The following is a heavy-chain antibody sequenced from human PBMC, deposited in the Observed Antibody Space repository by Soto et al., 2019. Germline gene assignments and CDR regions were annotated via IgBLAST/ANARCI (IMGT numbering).Heavy chain of an antibody. V-gene: IGHV4-59*08. Sequence: QVQLQESGPGLVKPSETLSLTCTVSGGSITNYYCSWFRQPPGKGLDWIGYIQYNGYSAYNLSLKRRVSMSMDTSKTHFSLLLESVTATDTAVYNCARHGFGSLHGLVDVWGQGTKVIVS. CDR1: GGSITNYY. CDR2: IQYNGYS. D-gene: IGHD3-10*01. J-gene: IGHJ6*02. CDR3: ARHGFGSLHGLVDV.